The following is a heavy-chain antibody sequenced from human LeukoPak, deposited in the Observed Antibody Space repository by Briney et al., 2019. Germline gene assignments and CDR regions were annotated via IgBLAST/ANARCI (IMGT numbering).Heavy chain of an antibody. CDR2: INPNSGGT. CDR1: GYTFTGYY. J-gene: IGHJ4*02. D-gene: IGHD2-21*01. V-gene: IGHV1-2*02. Sequence: GASVKVSCKASGYTFTGYYIHWVRQAPGQGLEWMRWINPNSGGTNYAQRLQGRVTMTRDTSISTAYMELSRLRSDDTAVCYCARGGIPYWGQGTLVTVSS. CDR3: ARGGIPY.